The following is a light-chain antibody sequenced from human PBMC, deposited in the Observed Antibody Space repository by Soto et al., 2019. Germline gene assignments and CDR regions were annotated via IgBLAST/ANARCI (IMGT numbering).Light chain of an antibody. Sequence: DIVLTQSADTLSLSPGERATLSCRASEPVRNTFLAWYQQRPGQAPRLLIYGASSRAIGIPDRFSGSGSGTDFTLTISRLEPEDFALYFCQQYDDSPFTFGGGSKVEIK. J-gene: IGKJ4*01. CDR1: EPVRNTF. V-gene: IGKV3-20*01. CDR2: GAS. CDR3: QQYDDSPFT.